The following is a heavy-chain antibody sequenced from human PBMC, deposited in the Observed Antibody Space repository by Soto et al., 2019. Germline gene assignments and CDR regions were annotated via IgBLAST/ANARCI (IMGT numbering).Heavy chain of an antibody. CDR2: IIPIFGTA. Sequence: ASVKVSCKASGGTFSSYAISWVRQAPGQGLEWMGGIIPIFGTANYAQKFQGRVTITADESTSTAYMELSSLRSEDTAVYYCARGRHSGQYFDYWGQGTLVTVSS. J-gene: IGHJ4*02. CDR3: ARGRHSGQYFDY. D-gene: IGHD5-12*01. CDR1: GGTFSSYA. V-gene: IGHV1-69*13.